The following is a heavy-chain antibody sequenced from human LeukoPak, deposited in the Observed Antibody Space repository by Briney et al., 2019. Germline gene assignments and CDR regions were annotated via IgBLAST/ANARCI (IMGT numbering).Heavy chain of an antibody. CDR1: GFTFSSYW. CDR2: INPDGSHT. CDR3: SRDSYISDVYYGMDV. D-gene: IGHD1-26*01. Sequence: GGSLRLSCAASGFTFSSYWMHWVRHAPGKGLVWVSRINPDGSHTSYADSVKGRFTISRDNAKNTLYLQMNSLRAEDADVYFCSRDSYISDVYYGMDVWGQGAMVTVSS. V-gene: IGHV3-74*01. J-gene: IGHJ6*02.